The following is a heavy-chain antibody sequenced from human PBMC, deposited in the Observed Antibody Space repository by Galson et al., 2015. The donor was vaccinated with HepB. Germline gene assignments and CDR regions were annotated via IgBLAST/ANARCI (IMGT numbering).Heavy chain of an antibody. CDR1: GYTFTGYY. CDR3: ASYSSSSDYYYGMDV. J-gene: IGHJ6*02. D-gene: IGHD6-6*01. V-gene: IGHV1-2*04. CDR2: INPNSGGT. Sequence: SVKVSCKASGYTFTGYYMHWVRQAPGQGLEWMGWINPNSGGTNYAQKFQGWVTMTRDTSISTAYMELSRLRSDDTAVYYCASYSSSSDYYYGMDVWGQGTTVTVSS.